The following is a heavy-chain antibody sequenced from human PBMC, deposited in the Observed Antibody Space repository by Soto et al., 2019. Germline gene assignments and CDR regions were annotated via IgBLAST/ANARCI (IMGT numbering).Heavy chain of an antibody. Sequence: GSLRLSCAASGFTFSSYTMNWVRQAPGKGLEWVSSISSGSSYIYYADSVKGRFTISRDNAKNSLFLQMNSLRAEDTAVYYCARDILSGGAYPDYWGQGTKVTAPQ. CDR3: ARDILSGGAYPDY. CDR1: GFTFSSYT. CDR2: ISSGSSYI. J-gene: IGHJ4*02. D-gene: IGHD3-10*01. V-gene: IGHV3-21*01.